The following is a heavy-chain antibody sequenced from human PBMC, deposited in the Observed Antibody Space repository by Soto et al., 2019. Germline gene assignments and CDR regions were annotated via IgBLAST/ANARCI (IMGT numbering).Heavy chain of an antibody. J-gene: IGHJ6*02. V-gene: IGHV4-59*01. CDR1: GGSISSYY. CDR3: ARDQVVVAATSYYYYGMDV. Sequence: PSETLSLTCTVSGGSISSYYWSWIRQPPGKGLEWIGYIYYSGSTNYNPSLKSRVTISVDTSKNQFSLKLSSVTAADTAVYYCARDQVVVAATSYYYYGMDVWGQGTTVTVSS. D-gene: IGHD2-15*01. CDR2: IYYSGST.